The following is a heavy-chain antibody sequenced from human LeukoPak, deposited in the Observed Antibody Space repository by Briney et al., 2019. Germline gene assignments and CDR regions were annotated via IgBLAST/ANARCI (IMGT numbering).Heavy chain of an antibody. J-gene: IGHJ6*03. D-gene: IGHD3-10*01. V-gene: IGHV1-8*03. CDR3: ARGPPFTMVRGVIAGYYMDV. Sequence: ASVKVSCKASGYTFTGYYMHWVRQATGQGLEWMGWMNPNSGNTGYAQKFQGRVTITRNTSISTAYMELSSLRSEDTAVYYCARGPPFTMVRGVIAGYYMDVWGKGTTVTVSS. CDR1: GYTFTGYY. CDR2: MNPNSGNT.